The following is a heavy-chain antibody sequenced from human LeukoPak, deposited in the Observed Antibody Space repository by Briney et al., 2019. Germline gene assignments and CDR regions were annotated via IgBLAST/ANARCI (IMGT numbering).Heavy chain of an antibody. D-gene: IGHD3-10*02. J-gene: IGHJ6*04. V-gene: IGHV3-7*01. CDR3: AELGITMIGGV. CDR1: GFTFSSYW. Sequence: GGSLRLSCAASGFTFSSYWMSWVRQAPGKGLEWVANIKQDGSEKYYVDSVKGRFTISRDSAKNSLFLQMNILRVEDTAVYYCAELGITMIGGVWGKGTTVTISS. CDR2: IKQDGSEK.